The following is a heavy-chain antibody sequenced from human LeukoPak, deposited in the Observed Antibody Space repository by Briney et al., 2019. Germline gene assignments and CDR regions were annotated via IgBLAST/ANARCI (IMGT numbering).Heavy chain of an antibody. V-gene: IGHV3-9*01. CDR1: GFTFDDYA. Sequence: PGRSLRLSCAASGFTFDDYAVHWVRQAPGKGLEWVSGINWNSGSIGYADSVKGRFTISRDNAKNSLYLQMNSLRAEDTALYYCAKGRGYSYGYLADYWGQGTLVTVSS. CDR3: AKGRGYSYGYLADY. CDR2: INWNSGSI. D-gene: IGHD5-18*01. J-gene: IGHJ4*02.